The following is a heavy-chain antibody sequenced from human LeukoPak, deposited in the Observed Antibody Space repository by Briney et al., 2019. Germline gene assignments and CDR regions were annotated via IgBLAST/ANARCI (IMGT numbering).Heavy chain of an antibody. V-gene: IGHV4-59*01. CDR3: ARDKVAGTNWYFDL. J-gene: IGHJ2*01. CDR1: GGSISSYY. D-gene: IGHD6-19*01. Sequence: PSETLSLTCTVSGGSISSYYWSWIRQPPGEGLEWIGYIYYSGSTNYNPSLKSRVTISVDTSKNQFSLKLSSGTAADTAVYYCARDKVAGTNWYFDLWGRGTLVTVSS. CDR2: IYYSGST.